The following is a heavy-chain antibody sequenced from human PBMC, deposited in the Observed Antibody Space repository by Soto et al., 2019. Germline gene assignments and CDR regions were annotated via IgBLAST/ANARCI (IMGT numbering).Heavy chain of an antibody. D-gene: IGHD1-1*01. Sequence: QVQLVQSGAEVKKPGASVKVSCRASGYTFSSHGSSWMRQAPGQGLEWMGWIYIDDTKYAQNFQGRVTMTTDTSTSTACMELSSLRSDDTAVYYCAKDRDWNLNYWGQGTLVTVSS. V-gene: IGHV1-18*01. J-gene: IGHJ4*02. CDR2: IYIDDT. CDR3: AKDRDWNLNY. CDR1: GYTFSSHG.